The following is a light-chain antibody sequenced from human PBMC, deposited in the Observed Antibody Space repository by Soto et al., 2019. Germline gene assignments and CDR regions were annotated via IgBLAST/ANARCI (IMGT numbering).Light chain of an antibody. Sequence: SVLTQPASVSGSPGQSITISCTGTSSEVGGYNYVSWYQQHPGKAPKLMIYDVSNRPSGVSNRFSGSKSGNTASLTISGLQAEDEADYYCSSYTSSSTLVFGTGTKVTV. V-gene: IGLV2-14*01. J-gene: IGLJ1*01. CDR3: SSYTSSSTLV. CDR1: SSEVGGYNY. CDR2: DVS.